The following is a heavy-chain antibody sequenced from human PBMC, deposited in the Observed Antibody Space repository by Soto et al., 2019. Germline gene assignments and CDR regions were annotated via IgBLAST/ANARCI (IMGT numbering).Heavy chain of an antibody. Sequence: GGSLRLSCAASGFTFSSYAMSWVRQAPGKGLEWVSAISGSGGSTYYADSVKGRFTISRDNSKNTLYLQMNSLRAEDTAVYYCAKDLGEDRGYSYGYAPYYYYGMDVWGQGTTVTVSS. CDR1: GFTFSSYA. CDR3: AKDLGEDRGYSYGYAPYYYYGMDV. J-gene: IGHJ6*02. CDR2: ISGSGGST. V-gene: IGHV3-23*01. D-gene: IGHD5-18*01.